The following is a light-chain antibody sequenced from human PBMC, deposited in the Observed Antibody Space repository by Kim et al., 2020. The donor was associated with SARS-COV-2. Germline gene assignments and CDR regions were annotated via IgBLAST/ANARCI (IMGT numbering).Light chain of an antibody. CDR3: QQYGSSPRT. CDR2: GAS. V-gene: IGKV3-20*01. Sequence: EIVLTQSPGTLSLSPGERATLSCRASQSVSSSYLAWYQQKPGQAPRLLIYGASSRATGIPDRFSGSGSGTDFTLTISRLEPEDFAVYYCQQYGSSPRTFGQGTEGDIK. J-gene: IGKJ1*01. CDR1: QSVSSSY.